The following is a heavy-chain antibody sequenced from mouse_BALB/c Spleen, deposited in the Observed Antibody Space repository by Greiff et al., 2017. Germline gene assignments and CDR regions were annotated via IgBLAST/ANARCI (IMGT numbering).Heavy chain of an antibody. D-gene: IGHD2-14*01. V-gene: IGHV3-8*02. J-gene: IGHJ2*01. CDR1: GDSITSCY. CDR2: ISYSGST. Sequence: EVKLQESGPSLVKPSQTLSLTCSVTGDSITSCYWNWIRKFPGNKLEYMGYISYSGSTYYNPSLKSRNSITRDTSKNQYDLQLNSVTTEDTATDYCARGYDRGFDYWGQGTTLTVSS. CDR3: ARGYDRGFDY.